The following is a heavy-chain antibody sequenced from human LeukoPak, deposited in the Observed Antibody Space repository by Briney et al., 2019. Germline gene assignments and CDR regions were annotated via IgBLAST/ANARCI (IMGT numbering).Heavy chain of an antibody. D-gene: IGHD3-3*01. Sequence: GASVKLSCSASGYTFTSHGISWARQAPGQGLEWMGGISAYKGNKNYAENLQGRVTMTTDTSPSTAYMELRSLRSDDTAVYYCARGGVGRFLEWLWSGMDVWGQGTTVTVSS. CDR1: GYTFTSHG. J-gene: IGHJ6*02. CDR3: ARGGVGRFLEWLWSGMDV. CDR2: ISAYKGNK. V-gene: IGHV1-18*01.